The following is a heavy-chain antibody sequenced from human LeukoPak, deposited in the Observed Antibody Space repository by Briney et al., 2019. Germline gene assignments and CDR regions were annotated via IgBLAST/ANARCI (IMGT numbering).Heavy chain of an antibody. Sequence: SETLSLTCAVDGGSLSGYYWSWIRQPPGKGLEWIGEINHSGSTNYNPSLKSRVTMSVDTSKNQFSLKLSSVTAADTAVYYCARARCSSTSCPLDYWGQGTLVTVSS. CDR1: GGSLSGYY. D-gene: IGHD2-2*01. CDR2: INHSGST. CDR3: ARARCSSTSCPLDY. J-gene: IGHJ4*02. V-gene: IGHV4-34*01.